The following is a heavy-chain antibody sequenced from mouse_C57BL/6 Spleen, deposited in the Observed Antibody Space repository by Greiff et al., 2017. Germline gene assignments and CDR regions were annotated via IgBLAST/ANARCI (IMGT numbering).Heavy chain of an antibody. CDR3: TRSCAGLRERAMDY. D-gene: IGHD3-1*01. V-gene: IGHV1-5*01. CDR2: IHPGNSDT. J-gene: IGHJ4*01. Sequence: DVQLQESGTELVRPGASVKMSCKTSGYTFTSYWMYWVNQRPGQGLEWIGAIHPGNSDTSYTQKFKGKAKLTAVTSASTAYLELSSLTNEDSAVDCCTRSCAGLRERAMDYWGQGTSVTVSS. CDR1: GYTFTSYW.